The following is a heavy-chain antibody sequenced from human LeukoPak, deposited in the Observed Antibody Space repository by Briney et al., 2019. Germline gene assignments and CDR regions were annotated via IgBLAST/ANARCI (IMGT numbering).Heavy chain of an antibody. J-gene: IGHJ4*02. V-gene: IGHV1-69*13. D-gene: IGHD2-21*02. CDR3: AMTSLKSRKTTTRHMVGATPSEERGPFDS. CDR1: GGTFSSYA. Sequence: GASVKVSCKASGGTFSSYAISWVRQAPGQGFEWLGGIIPIFDVTSSAHTFQDRVTITADESTSTVYMEPNSRRAEEKAVYFCAMTSLKSRKTTTRHMVGATPSEERGPFDSWGQGTLVIVSS. CDR2: IIPIFDVT.